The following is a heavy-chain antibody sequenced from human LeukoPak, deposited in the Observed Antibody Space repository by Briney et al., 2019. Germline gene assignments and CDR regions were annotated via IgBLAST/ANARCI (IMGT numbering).Heavy chain of an antibody. D-gene: IGHD5-24*01. CDR2: IYYSGST. CDR1: GVSISSSNYY. Sequence: PSETLSLTCTVSGVSISSSNYYWGWIRQPPGKGPEWIGSIYYSGSTYYNPSLRSRVTISVDTSKNQFSLKLSSVTAADTAVYYCARGVEMATIISSFDYWGQGTLVTVSS. J-gene: IGHJ4*02. CDR3: ARGVEMATIISSFDY. V-gene: IGHV4-39*01.